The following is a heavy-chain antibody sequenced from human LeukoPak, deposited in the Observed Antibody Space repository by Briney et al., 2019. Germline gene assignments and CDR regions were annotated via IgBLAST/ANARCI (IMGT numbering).Heavy chain of an antibody. CDR1: GYTFTDHC. CDR3: AVFPLDRGNNYYIDC. J-gene: IGHJ4*02. V-gene: IGHV1-69-2*01. Sequence: GASVKVSCKISGYTFTDHCLHWVKQAPGKGLEWMGRVDPEDGETRYSENFQGRTTITADTTTDTAYIQLSGLTSGDTALYYCAVFPLDRGNNYYIDCWGQGTLVTVSS. CDR2: VDPEDGET. D-gene: IGHD5-24*01.